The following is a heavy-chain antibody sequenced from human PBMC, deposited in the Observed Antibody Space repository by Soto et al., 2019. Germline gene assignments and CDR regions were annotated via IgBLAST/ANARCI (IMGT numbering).Heavy chain of an antibody. Sequence: PGGSLRLSCAASGFTFSSYAMSWVRQAPGKGLEWVAAINRDGGKKYYVDSVKGRFTVSRDNAKNTLYLQMNGLRVEDTAVYFCARAMGTDGWSNHPFDIWGQGTMVTVSS. V-gene: IGHV3-7*04. D-gene: IGHD6-19*01. J-gene: IGHJ3*02. CDR1: GFTFSSYA. CDR3: ARAMGTDGWSNHPFDI. CDR2: INRDGGKK.